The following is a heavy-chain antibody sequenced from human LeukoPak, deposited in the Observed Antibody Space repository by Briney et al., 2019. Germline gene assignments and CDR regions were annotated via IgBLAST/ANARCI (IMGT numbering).Heavy chain of an antibody. Sequence: GGSLRLSCAASGFTFSSYGMSWVRQAPRKGLEWVSGISYSGDSTYYSDSVMGRFTISRDNSKNTVYLQMNSLRAEDTAVYYCARAITMIVVGDLPNYYMDVWGKGTTVTVSS. D-gene: IGHD3-22*01. CDR1: GFTFSSYG. CDR3: ARAITMIVVGDLPNYYMDV. V-gene: IGHV3-23*01. J-gene: IGHJ6*03. CDR2: ISYSGDST.